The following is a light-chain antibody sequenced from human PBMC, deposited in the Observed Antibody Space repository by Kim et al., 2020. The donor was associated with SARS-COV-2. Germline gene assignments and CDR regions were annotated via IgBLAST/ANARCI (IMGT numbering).Light chain of an antibody. Sequence: GQGVTTSCPGSATKIGAGYDVRGYQQLPGTAPKLLIYGNSNRPSGVPDRFSGSKSGTSASLAITGLQADDEADYYCQSYDSSLSVVFGGGTQLTVL. CDR1: ATKIGAGYD. CDR3: QSYDSSLSVV. CDR2: GNS. J-gene: IGLJ2*01. V-gene: IGLV1-40*01.